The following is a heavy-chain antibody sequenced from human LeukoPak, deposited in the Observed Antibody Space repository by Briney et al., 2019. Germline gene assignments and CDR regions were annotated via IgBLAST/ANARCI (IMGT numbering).Heavy chain of an antibody. V-gene: IGHV4-4*09. CDR3: ARGGYNPFDY. J-gene: IGHJ4*02. CDR2: INTSGST. CDR1: GGSFSGYY. Sequence: SETLSLTCAVYGGSFSGYYWSWIRQPPGKGLEWIGYINTSGSTNYNPSLKSRVTISVDTSKNQFSLKLSSVTAADTAVYYCARGGYNPFDYWGQGTLVTVSS. D-gene: IGHD5-24*01.